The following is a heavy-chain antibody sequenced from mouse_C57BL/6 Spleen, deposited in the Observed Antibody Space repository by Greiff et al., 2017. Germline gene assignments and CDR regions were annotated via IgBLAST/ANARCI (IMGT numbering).Heavy chain of an antibody. D-gene: IGHD2-2*01. CDR1: GFSLSTSGMG. J-gene: IGHJ3*01. Sequence: QVTLKESGPGILQSSQTLSLTCSFSGFSLSTSGMGVSWIRQPSGKGLEWLAHIYWDDDKRYNPSLKSRLTISKDTSRNQVFLKITSVDTADTATYSCARGPYGYDRAWFAYWGQGTLVTVSA. CDR3: ARGPYGYDRAWFAY. CDR2: IYWDDDK. V-gene: IGHV8-12*01.